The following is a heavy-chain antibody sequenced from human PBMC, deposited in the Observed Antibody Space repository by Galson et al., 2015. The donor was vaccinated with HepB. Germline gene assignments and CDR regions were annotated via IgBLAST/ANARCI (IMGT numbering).Heavy chain of an antibody. CDR2: IYSGGST. CDR1: GFTVSSNY. V-gene: IGHV3-66*01. CDR3: ARDRTRRYGSGLDY. Sequence: SLRLSCAAPGFTVSSNYMSWVRQAPGKGLEWVSVIYSGGSTYYADSVKGRFTISRDNSKNTLYLQMNSLRAEDTAVYYCARDRTRRYGSGLDYWGQGTLVTVSS. J-gene: IGHJ4*02. D-gene: IGHD3-10*01.